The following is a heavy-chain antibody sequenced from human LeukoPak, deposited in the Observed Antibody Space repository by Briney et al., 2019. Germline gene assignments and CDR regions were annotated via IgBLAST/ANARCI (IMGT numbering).Heavy chain of an antibody. J-gene: IGHJ5*02. CDR3: ARVVGYSSGWYALQTDWFDP. CDR1: GFTFSDYY. V-gene: IGHV3-11*04. CDR2: ISSSGVTT. Sequence: GGSLRLSCAASGFTFSDYYMTWIRQAPGQGLDWISYISSSGVTTYYADSVKGRFTISRDNAKNSLSLFMNSLRAEDTAVYYCARVVGYSSGWYALQTDWFDPWGQGTLVTVSS. D-gene: IGHD6-19*01.